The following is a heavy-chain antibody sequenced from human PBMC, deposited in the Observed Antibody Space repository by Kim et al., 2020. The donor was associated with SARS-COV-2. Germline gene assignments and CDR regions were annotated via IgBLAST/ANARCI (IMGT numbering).Heavy chain of an antibody. CDR1: GFTFSSYS. D-gene: IGHD2-8*01. J-gene: IGHJ5*02. Sequence: GGSLRLSCAASGFTFSSYSMNWVRQAPGKGLEWVSSISSSSSYIYYADSVKGRFTISRDNAKNSLYLQMNSLRAEDTAVYYCARELMVYSITIVPTYNWFDPWGQGTLVTVSS. V-gene: IGHV3-21*01. CDR2: ISSSSSYI. CDR3: ARELMVYSITIVPTYNWFDP.